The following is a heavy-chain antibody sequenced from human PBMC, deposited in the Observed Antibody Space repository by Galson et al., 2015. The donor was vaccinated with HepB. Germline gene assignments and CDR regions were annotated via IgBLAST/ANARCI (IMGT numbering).Heavy chain of an antibody. Sequence: SLRLSCAASGFTFGSYGMHWVRQAPGKGLEWVAGISYDGSNKYYADSVKGRFTISRDNAKNTLYLQMNSLRAEDTAVYSCATEAFPNDYSNYAAFEYCGQGALVTVSS. CDR1: GFTFGSYG. V-gene: IGHV3-30*03. D-gene: IGHD4-11*01. J-gene: IGHJ4*02. CDR2: ISYDGSNK. CDR3: ATEAFPNDYSNYAAFEY.